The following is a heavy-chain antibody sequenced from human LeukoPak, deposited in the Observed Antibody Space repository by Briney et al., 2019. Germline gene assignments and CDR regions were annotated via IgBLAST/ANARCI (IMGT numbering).Heavy chain of an antibody. CDR1: GYTFTSYD. V-gene: IGHV1-8*01. CDR2: MNPNSGNT. J-gene: IGHJ6*02. Sequence: ASVKVSCKASGYTFTSYDINWVRQATGQVLEWMGWMNPNSGNTGYAQKFQGRVTMTRNTSISTAYMELSSLRSEDTAVYYCARVDLVKYGMDVWGQRTTVTVSS. D-gene: IGHD3-3*01. CDR3: ARVDLVKYGMDV.